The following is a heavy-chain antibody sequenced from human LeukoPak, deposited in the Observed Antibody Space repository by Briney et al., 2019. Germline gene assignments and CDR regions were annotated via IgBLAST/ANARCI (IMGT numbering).Heavy chain of an antibody. CDR1: GFTFSNYG. CDR2: ISSSSSYI. CDR3: ARDLYCSSTSCYLFDN. D-gene: IGHD2-2*01. J-gene: IGHJ4*02. Sequence: GGSLRLSCAASGFTFSNYGMNWVRQAPGKGLEWVSSISSSSSYIYYADSVKGRFTISRDNAKNSLYLQMNSLRAEDTAVYYCARDLYCSSTSCYLFDNWGQGTLVTVSS. V-gene: IGHV3-21*01.